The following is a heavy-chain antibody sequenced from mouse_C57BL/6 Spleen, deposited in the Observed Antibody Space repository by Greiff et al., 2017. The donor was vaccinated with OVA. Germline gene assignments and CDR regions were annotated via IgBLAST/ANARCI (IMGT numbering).Heavy chain of an antibody. J-gene: IGHJ2*01. CDR2: IDPENGDT. V-gene: IGHV14-4*01. CDR3: TTGAPFDY. CDR1: GFNIKDDY. D-gene: IGHD1-3*01. Sequence: EVQLQQSGAELVRPGASVKLSCTASGFNIKDDYMHWVKQRPEQGLEWIGWIDPENGDTEYASKFQGKATITADTSSNTAYLQLSSLTSEDTAIYYCTTGAPFDYWGQGTTLTVSS.